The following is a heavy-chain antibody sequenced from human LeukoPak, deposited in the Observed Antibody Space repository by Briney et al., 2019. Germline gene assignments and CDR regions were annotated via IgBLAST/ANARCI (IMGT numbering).Heavy chain of an antibody. CDR2: IKKDGSEK. Sequence: GAPRLSPAPSGFTLTKDLMTWGRQAPGKGRGWVADIKKDGSEKLYVQSVRGRFTVSRDNAKMSLFLQLNSLRAEDTAVYYCARDNGVVHGVYYMDVWGKGTTVTVS. D-gene: IGHD3-3*01. J-gene: IGHJ6*03. CDR1: GFTLTKDL. V-gene: IGHV3-7*01. CDR3: ARDNGVVHGVYYMDV.